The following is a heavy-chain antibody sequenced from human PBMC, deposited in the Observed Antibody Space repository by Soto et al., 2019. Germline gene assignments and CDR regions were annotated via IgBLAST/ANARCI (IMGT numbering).Heavy chain of an antibody. V-gene: IGHV1-69*08. CDR2: IIPVLDMA. J-gene: IGHJ6*03. D-gene: IGHD5-12*01. Sequence: QVQLVQSGAEMKKPGSSVKVSCQASGDIFDSLTINWVRQAPGQGLEWMGRIIPVLDMANYAQKFQGRVTIIADKSTSTLYIEISSPTSENTALYYTARELDDYDYLYYYNYMNVWGEGTTVTVSS. CDR3: ARELDDYDYLYYYNYMNV. CDR1: GDIFDSLT.